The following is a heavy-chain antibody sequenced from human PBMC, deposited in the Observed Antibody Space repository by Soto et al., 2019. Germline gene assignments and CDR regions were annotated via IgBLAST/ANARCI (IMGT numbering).Heavy chain of an antibody. V-gene: IGHV3-23*01. CDR2: ISGSGGSI. CDR3: VKGYWKGDV. CDR1: GFTFSTYA. Sequence: EVQLLESGGGLVQPGGSLRLSCAASGFTFSTYAMNWVRQAPGNGLEWVSAISGSGGSIHYADSVKGRFTISRDNSKNTLYLQMNRLRDEDTAVYHCVKGYWKGDVWGRGTTVTVSS. J-gene: IGHJ6*02. D-gene: IGHD1-1*01.